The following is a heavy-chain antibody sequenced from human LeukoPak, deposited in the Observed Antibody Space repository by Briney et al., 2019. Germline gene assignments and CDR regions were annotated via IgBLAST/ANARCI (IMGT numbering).Heavy chain of an antibody. Sequence: ASVTVSFKASGYTFTVYYMHWVRHAPGQGLERMGWINPNSGGTNYAQTVQGKVTMTRDTSISTAYLELSRLRSVDTAVYYCARDPSLYSSGWYTVGGNWFDPWGQGTLVTVSS. CDR3: ARDPSLYSSGWYTVGGNWFDP. J-gene: IGHJ5*02. D-gene: IGHD6-19*01. CDR1: GYTFTVYY. V-gene: IGHV1-2*02. CDR2: INPNSGGT.